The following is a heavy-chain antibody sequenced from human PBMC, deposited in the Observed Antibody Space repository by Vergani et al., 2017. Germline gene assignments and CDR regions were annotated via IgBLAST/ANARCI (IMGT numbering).Heavy chain of an antibody. CDR2: ISSRGTIV. Sequence: QVQLVESGGGLVKPGGSLRLSCAASGFTFSDYYMSWIRQAPGKGLEWVSYISSRGTIVYYAASLKGRFTISRDNAKNSLYLQINSLRAEDTAIYYCARGELEGYGDNVFDYWGQGTLVTVSS. J-gene: IGHJ4*02. CDR3: ARGELEGYGDNVFDY. V-gene: IGHV3-11*01. CDR1: GFTFSDYY. D-gene: IGHD4-17*01.